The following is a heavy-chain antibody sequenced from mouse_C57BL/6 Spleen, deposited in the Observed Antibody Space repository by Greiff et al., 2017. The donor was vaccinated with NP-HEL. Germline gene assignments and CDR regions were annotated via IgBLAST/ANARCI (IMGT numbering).Heavy chain of an antibody. D-gene: IGHD2-1*01. J-gene: IGHJ3*01. CDR2: IYPSDSET. CDR1: GYTFTSYW. V-gene: IGHV1-61*01. CDR3: ARKAYGNFWFAY. Sequence: VQLQQPGAELVRPGSSVKLSCKASGYTFTSYWMDWVQQRPGQGLEWIGNIYPSDSETHYNQKFKDKATLTVDKSSSTAYMQLSSLTSEDSAVYYCARKAYGNFWFAYWGQGTLVTVSA.